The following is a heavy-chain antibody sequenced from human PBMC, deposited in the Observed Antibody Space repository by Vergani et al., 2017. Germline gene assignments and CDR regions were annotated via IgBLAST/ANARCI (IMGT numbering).Heavy chain of an antibody. CDR3: ASTXGYCSSTSCYYMDA. V-gene: IGHV3-21*01. J-gene: IGHJ6*03. CDR1: GFTFSGYS. Sequence: EVQLVESGGGLVKPGGSLRLSCAASGFTFSGYSMNWVRQAPGKGLEWVSSISSSSSYIYYADSVKGRFTISRDNAKNSLYLQMNSLRAEDTAVYYCASTXGYCSSTSCYYMDAWGKGTTVTVSS. D-gene: IGHD2-2*03. CDR2: ISSSSSYI.